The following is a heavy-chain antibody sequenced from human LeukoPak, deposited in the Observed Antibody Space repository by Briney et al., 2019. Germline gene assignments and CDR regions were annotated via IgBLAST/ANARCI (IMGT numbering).Heavy chain of an antibody. V-gene: IGHV3-53*01. CDR2: IYSGGST. J-gene: IGHJ4*02. D-gene: IGHD6-19*01. CDR3: ARNGRDQWLASDY. Sequence: GGSLRLSCAASGFTVSSNYMSWDRQAPGKGLEWVSVIYSGGSTYYADSVKGRFTISRDNSKNTLYLQMNSLRAEDTAVYYCARNGRDQWLASDYWGQGTLVTVSS. CDR1: GFTVSSNY.